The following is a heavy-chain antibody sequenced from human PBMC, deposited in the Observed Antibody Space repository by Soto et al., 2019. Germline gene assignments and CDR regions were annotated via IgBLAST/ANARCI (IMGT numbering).Heavy chain of an antibody. V-gene: IGHV1-2*04. CDR3: GRGRPNYDILTGFHDY. CDR1: GYTFTGYY. Sequence: ASVKVSCKASGYTFTGYYMHWVRQAPGQGLEWMGWINPNSGGTNYAQKFQGWVTMTRDTSISTAYMELSRLRSADTAVYYCGRGRPNYDILTGFHDYWGQGTLVTVSS. J-gene: IGHJ4*02. D-gene: IGHD3-9*01. CDR2: INPNSGGT.